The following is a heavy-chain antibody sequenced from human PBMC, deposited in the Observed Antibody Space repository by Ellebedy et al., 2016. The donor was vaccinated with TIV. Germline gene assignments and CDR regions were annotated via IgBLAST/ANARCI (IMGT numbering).Heavy chain of an antibody. CDR2: IYYSGST. J-gene: IGHJ4*02. D-gene: IGHD1-26*01. V-gene: IGHV4-30-4*02. CDR3: ARDGGRHAYFDY. Sequence: SETLSLTCTVSGGSISSGDYYWSWIRQPPGKGLEWIGYIYYSGSTYYNPSLKSRVTISVDTSKNQFSLKLSSVTAADTAVYYCARDGGRHAYFDYWGQGTLVTVSS. CDR1: GGSISSGDYY.